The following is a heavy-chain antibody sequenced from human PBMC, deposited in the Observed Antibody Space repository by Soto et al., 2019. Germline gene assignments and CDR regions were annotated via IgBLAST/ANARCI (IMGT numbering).Heavy chain of an antibody. Sequence: ASVKGSCTASWDTFTANYIHWGRQSPEQGFEWMGWIKPKSGGTNYTQKFQGRVTMTRDTSLSTVYMTLTRLTSDDKAVYYSASDLAKGGGSAGFDYCGQGTLVTVSS. D-gene: IGHD1-26*01. CDR1: WDTFTANY. CDR3: ASDLAKGGGSAGFDY. J-gene: IGHJ4*02. CDR2: IKPKSGGT. V-gene: IGHV1-2*02.